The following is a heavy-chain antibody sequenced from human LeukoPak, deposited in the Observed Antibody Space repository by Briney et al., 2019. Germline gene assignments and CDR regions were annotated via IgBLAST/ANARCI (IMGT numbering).Heavy chain of an antibody. CDR1: GYSVRSGYH. J-gene: IGHJ4*02. D-gene: IGHD1-26*01. CDR2: IYYGGTT. CDR3: ARIVGATWYYFDY. Sequence: PSETLSLTCAVSGYSVRSGYHWGWIRQPPGKGLEGIGSIYYGGTTYYNPSLKSRVTISVDTSKNQFSLKLSSVTAADTAVYYCARIVGATWYYFDYWGQGTLVTVSS. V-gene: IGHV4-38-2*01.